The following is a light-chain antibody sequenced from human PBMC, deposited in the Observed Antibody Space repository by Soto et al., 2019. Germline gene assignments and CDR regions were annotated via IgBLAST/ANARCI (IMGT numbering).Light chain of an antibody. Sequence: EIVMTQSPATLSVSPGERATLSCRASQSVSSNLAWYPQKPGQAPRLLIYGASTRATGIPARFSGSGSGTEFTLTISSLQSKDFAVYYCQQYNNCTPWTFGQGIKVEIK. V-gene: IGKV3-15*01. CDR3: QQYNNCTPWT. CDR2: GAS. CDR1: QSVSSN. J-gene: IGKJ1*01.